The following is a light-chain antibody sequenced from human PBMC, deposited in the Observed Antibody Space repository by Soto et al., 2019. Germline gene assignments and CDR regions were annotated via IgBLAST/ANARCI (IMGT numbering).Light chain of an antibody. Sequence: DIQMPQSPSTLSASVGDRVTITCRASQSISSWLAWYQQKPGKAPKLLIYDASSLESGVPSRFSGSGSGTEFTLTISSVQPDDFATYYCLQYNSYSWTFGQGTKVDIK. J-gene: IGKJ1*01. CDR2: DAS. CDR1: QSISSW. CDR3: LQYNSYSWT. V-gene: IGKV1-5*01.